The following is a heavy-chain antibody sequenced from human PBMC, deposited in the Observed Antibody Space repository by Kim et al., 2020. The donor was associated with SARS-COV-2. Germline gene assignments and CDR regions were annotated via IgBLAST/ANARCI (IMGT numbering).Heavy chain of an antibody. CDR1: GYTFTDYY. V-gene: IGHV1-2*02. CDR3: ARSAHFWSGHYLDL. CDR2: INPYSGDT. Sequence: GESLKISCKASGYTFTDYYIHWVRQAPGQGLEWMGWINPYSGDTNYAQKFQGRVTMTRDTSISTPYVELSSLRSDDTAVYYCARSAHFWSGHYLDLWGQGTLITVSP. J-gene: IGHJ5*02. D-gene: IGHD3-3*01.